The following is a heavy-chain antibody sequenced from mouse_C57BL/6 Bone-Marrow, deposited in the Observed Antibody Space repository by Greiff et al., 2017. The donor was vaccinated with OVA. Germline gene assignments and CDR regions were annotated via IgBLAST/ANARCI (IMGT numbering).Heavy chain of an antibody. CDR3: TYDAYRGWFAY. D-gene: IGHD2-3*01. Sequence: VQLQQSGAELMKPGASVTLSCKATGYTFTGYWLEWVKQRPGHGLEWIGEILPGSGSTNYNEKFKGKATFTADTSSNTAYMQLSSLTTEDAAIYYCTYDAYRGWFAYWGQGTLVTVSA. CDR1: GYTFTGYW. CDR2: ILPGSGST. V-gene: IGHV1-9*01. J-gene: IGHJ3*01.